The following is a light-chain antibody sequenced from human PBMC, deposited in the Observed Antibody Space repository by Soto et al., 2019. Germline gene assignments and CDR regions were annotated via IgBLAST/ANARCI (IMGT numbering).Light chain of an antibody. CDR3: QQYNSYSRT. Sequence: GERVTITCRASQTISDSLAWYQQKPGKAPDLLISDVSSLESGVPSRFSGSGSGTEFTLTISSLQPDDFATYYCQQYNSYSRTFGQGTKVDIK. V-gene: IGKV1-5*01. CDR1: QTISDS. J-gene: IGKJ1*01. CDR2: DVS.